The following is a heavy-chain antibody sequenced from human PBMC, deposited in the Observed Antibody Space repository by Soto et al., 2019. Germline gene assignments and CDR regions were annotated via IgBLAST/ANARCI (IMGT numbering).Heavy chain of an antibody. CDR2: IYPGDSDS. V-gene: IGHV5-51*01. J-gene: IGHJ4*02. Sequence: ESLRISGTASGDSFITYWIGLVRQMPGKGLEWLGVIYPGDSDSRYSPSFQGLVTISADKSVSTAYLQWSSLRASDTAMYYCARLVGATTSGFDYWGQGTLVTVSS. CDR3: ARLVGATTSGFDY. D-gene: IGHD1-26*01. CDR1: GDSFITYW.